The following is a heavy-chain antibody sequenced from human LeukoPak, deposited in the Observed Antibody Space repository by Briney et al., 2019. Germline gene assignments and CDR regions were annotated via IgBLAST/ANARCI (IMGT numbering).Heavy chain of an antibody. Sequence: PGGSLRLSCAASGFTFSSYAMSWVRQAPGKELEWVSAISGSGGSTYYADSVKGRFTISRDNSKNTLYLQMNSLRAEDTAVYYCAKVSGYSSGWGDYWGQGTLVTVSS. CDR1: GFTFSSYA. CDR2: ISGSGGST. D-gene: IGHD6-25*01. CDR3: AKVSGYSSGWGDY. V-gene: IGHV3-23*01. J-gene: IGHJ4*02.